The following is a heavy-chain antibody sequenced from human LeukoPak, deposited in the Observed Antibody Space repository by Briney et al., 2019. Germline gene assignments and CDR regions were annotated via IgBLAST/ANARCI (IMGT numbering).Heavy chain of an antibody. CDR2: ISSSGGST. CDR1: GFTFSSHA. D-gene: IGHD3-10*01. J-gene: IGHJ4*02. Sequence: GGSLRLSCVASGFTFSSHAMSWVRQAPGMGLEWVSTISSSGGSTYYAGSVKGRFTISRDNSKNTLYLQMNSLRAEDTAVYYCARVKGYFDSGNYYGFFDYWGQGALVTVSS. V-gene: IGHV3-23*01. CDR3: ARVKGYFDSGNYYGFFDY.